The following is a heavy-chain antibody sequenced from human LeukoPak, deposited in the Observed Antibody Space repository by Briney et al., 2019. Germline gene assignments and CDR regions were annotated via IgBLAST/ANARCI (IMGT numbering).Heavy chain of an antibody. CDR3: ATYRQVLLPFES. Sequence: PGGTLRLSCAASGFTFSNHGMDWVRQAPGKGLEWVSGISPSGDITYYADSVRGRFTISRDNSKSILSLQMNSLRAEDTAIYYCATYRQVLLPFESWGQGTLVTVSS. J-gene: IGHJ4*02. CDR1: GFTFSNHG. CDR2: ISPSGDIT. V-gene: IGHV3-23*01. D-gene: IGHD5-18*01.